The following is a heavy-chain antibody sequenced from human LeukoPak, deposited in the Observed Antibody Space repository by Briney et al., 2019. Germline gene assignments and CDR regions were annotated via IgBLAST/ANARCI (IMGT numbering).Heavy chain of an antibody. Sequence: GGSLRLSCAASGFTFRSNGMHWVRQAPGRGLEWVTYIWYDGSDADYADPVKGRFTISRDNSKNTLYLQMNSLRAEDPAVYYCARYATSHGFDVWGQGTLVTVSS. CDR2: IWYDGSDA. D-gene: IGHD2-8*01. V-gene: IGHV3-33*08. J-gene: IGHJ4*02. CDR3: ARYATSHGFDV. CDR1: GFTFRSNG.